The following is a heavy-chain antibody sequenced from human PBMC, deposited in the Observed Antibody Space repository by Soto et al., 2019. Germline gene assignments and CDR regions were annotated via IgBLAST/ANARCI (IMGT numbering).Heavy chain of an antibody. CDR1: GFLSGNYA. CDR2: ISDSGVNT. Sequence: EVQLLESGGDLVHPGESLRLSCAASGFLSGNYAMDWIRQAPGTGLEWVSAISDSGVNTYYADSVEGRFTISRDNSKNALYLEMKSLRAGDTAVYYCIKEARGHSYARLWGRGTPVTVSS. D-gene: IGHD3-16*01. J-gene: IGHJ4*02. CDR3: IKEARGHSYARL. V-gene: IGHV3-23*01.